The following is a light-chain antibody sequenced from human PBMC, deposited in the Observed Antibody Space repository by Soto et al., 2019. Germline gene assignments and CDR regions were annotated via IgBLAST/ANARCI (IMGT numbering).Light chain of an antibody. Sequence: QSVLTQSPSVSGAPGQRVTISCTGSRSNIGAGYAVHWYQQLPGTAPKLLIYDNTNRPSGVPDRFSASESGTSASLAITGLQSEDEADYYCQSYDTSLSASVFGGGTQLTVL. V-gene: IGLV1-40*01. CDR1: RSNIGAGYA. CDR3: QSYDTSLSASV. CDR2: DNT. J-gene: IGLJ7*01.